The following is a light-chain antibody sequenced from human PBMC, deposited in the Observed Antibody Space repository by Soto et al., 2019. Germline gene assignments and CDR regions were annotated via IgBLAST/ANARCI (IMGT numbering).Light chain of an antibody. CDR1: QSISSW. J-gene: IGKJ1*01. CDR2: DAS. CDR3: HQYNNYWT. Sequence: DIQMTQSPSTLSASVGDRVTITCRASQSISSWLAWYQQKPGKAPKLLIYDASSLESGVQSRFSGSGTETEFPHAISRLQPDDFATYYCHQYNNYWTFGQGTRVEIK. V-gene: IGKV1-5*01.